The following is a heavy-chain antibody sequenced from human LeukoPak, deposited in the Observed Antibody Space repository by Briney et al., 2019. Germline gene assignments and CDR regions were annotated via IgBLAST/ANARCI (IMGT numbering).Heavy chain of an antibody. Sequence: GGSLRLSCAASGFTFSSYSMNWVRQAPGKGLEWVSSISSSSSYIYYADSVKGRSTISRDNAKNSLYLQMNSLRAEDTAVYYCARESDVVVPAAMKYYYYMDVWGKGTTVTVSS. V-gene: IGHV3-21*01. CDR1: GFTFSSYS. CDR3: ARESDVVVPAAMKYYYYMDV. J-gene: IGHJ6*03. D-gene: IGHD2-2*01. CDR2: ISSSSSYI.